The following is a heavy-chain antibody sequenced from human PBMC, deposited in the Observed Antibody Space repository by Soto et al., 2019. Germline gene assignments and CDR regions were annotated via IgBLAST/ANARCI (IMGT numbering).Heavy chain of an antibody. D-gene: IGHD2-15*01. CDR2: IIPIFGTA. Sequence: SVKVSCKASGGTFRSSAIGWVRQAPGQGLEWMGGIIPIFGTANYAQKFQGRVTITADESTSTAYMELSSLRSEDTAVYYCASGYCSGGSCYVNYYYGMDVWGQGTTVTVSS. V-gene: IGHV1-69*13. J-gene: IGHJ6*02. CDR3: ASGYCSGGSCYVNYYYGMDV. CDR1: GGTFRSSA.